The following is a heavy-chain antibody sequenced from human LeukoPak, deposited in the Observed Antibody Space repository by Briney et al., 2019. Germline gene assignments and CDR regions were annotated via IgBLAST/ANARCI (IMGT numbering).Heavy chain of an antibody. J-gene: IGHJ4*02. CDR1: GGSFSGYY. CDR2: INHSGST. CDR3: ARLGFRYCSGGSCLPFDY. Sequence: SETLSLTCAVYGGSFSGYYWSWIRQPPGKGLEWIGEINHSGSTNYNPSLKSRVTISVDTSKNQFSLKLSSVTAADTAVYYCARLGFRYCSGGSCLPFDYWGQGTLVTVSS. D-gene: IGHD2-15*01. V-gene: IGHV4-34*01.